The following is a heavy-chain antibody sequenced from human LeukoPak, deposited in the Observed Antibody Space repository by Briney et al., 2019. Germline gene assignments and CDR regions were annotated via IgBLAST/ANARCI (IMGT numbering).Heavy chain of an antibody. J-gene: IGHJ4*02. Sequence: ASVKVSCKASGYTFTGYYMHWVRQAPGQGLEWMGWINPNRGGINYAQKFQGRVTMTRDTSISTVYMELSRLRSDDTAVYYCARDRGGGNYVIDYWGQGALVTVSS. V-gene: IGHV1-2*02. CDR3: ARDRGGGNYVIDY. CDR1: GYTFTGYY. D-gene: IGHD4/OR15-4a*01. CDR2: INPNRGGI.